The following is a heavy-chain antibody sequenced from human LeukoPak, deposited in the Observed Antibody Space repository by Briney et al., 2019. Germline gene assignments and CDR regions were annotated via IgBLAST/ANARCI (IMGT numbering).Heavy chain of an antibody. CDR3: AREYSSGPKQTDAFDI. D-gene: IGHD3-22*01. J-gene: IGHJ3*02. CDR1: GFTLSNHW. CDR2: ISGDEIWT. V-gene: IGHV3-74*01. Sequence: GGSLRLSCAASGFTLSNHWMHWVRQVPGKGLVWVSRISGDEIWTSYADSVKGRFIISRDNAKDTLYLQMNSLRTEDTAVYYCAREYSSGPKQTDAFDIWGQGTMVTVSS.